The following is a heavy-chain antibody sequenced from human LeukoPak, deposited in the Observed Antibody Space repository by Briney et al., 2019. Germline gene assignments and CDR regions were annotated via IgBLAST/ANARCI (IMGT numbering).Heavy chain of an antibody. J-gene: IGHJ3*02. CDR3: ARDADLGTTIIGAFDI. CDR1: GFTFSRYC. D-gene: IGHD5-24*01. V-gene: IGHV3-7*01. Sequence: AGGSLRQSCAASGFTFSRYCMSWVRQAPGKGLEWVATIKQDGSEKYYVDSVRGRFTISRDNAKNSLYLQMSSLRVEETAVYYCARDADLGTTIIGAFDIWGQGAVVGVSS. CDR2: IKQDGSEK.